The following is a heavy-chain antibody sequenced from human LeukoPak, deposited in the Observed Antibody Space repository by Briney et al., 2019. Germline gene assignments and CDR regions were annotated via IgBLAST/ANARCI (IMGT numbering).Heavy chain of an antibody. J-gene: IGHJ6*02. CDR2: IIPIFGTA. V-gene: IGHV1-69*13. CDR3: AARSQEGATYYYGMDV. Sequence: SVKVSCKASGGTFSSYAISWVRQAPGQGLEWIGGIIPIFGTANYAQKFQGRVTITADESTSTAYMELSSLRSEDTAVYYCAARSQEGATYYYGMDVWGQGTTVTVSS. CDR1: GGTFSSYA. D-gene: IGHD1-26*01.